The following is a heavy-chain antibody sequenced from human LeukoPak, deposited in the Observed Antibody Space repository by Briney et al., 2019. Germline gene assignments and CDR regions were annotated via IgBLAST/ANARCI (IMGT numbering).Heavy chain of an antibody. D-gene: IGHD3-10*01. Sequence: SETLSLTCTVSGGSISSYYWSWIRQPPGKGLEWIGYIYYSGSTNYNPSLKSRVTISVDTSKNQFSLKLSSVAAADTAVYYCARAMVRGVIPDYWGQGTLVTVSS. CDR3: ARAMVRGVIPDY. CDR1: GGSISSYY. J-gene: IGHJ4*02. CDR2: IYYSGST. V-gene: IGHV4-59*01.